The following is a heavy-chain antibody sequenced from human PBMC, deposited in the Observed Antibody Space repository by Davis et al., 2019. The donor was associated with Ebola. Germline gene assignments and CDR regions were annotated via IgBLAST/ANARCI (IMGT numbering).Heavy chain of an antibody. V-gene: IGHV3-33*01. Sequence: GESLKISCAASGFTFSSYGMHWVRQAPGKGLEWVAVIWYDGSNKYYADSVKGRFTISRDNSKNTLYLQMNSLRAEDTAVYYCARGGYGVYYYYYGMDVWGQGTTVTVSS. CDR2: IWYDGSNK. CDR1: GFTFSSYG. CDR3: ARGGYGVYYYYYGMDV. J-gene: IGHJ6*02. D-gene: IGHD5-12*01.